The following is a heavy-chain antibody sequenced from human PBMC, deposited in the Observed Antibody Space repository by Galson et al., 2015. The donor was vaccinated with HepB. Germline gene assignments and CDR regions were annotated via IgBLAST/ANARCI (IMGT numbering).Heavy chain of an antibody. CDR2: ISSSSYT. D-gene: IGHD6-13*01. CDR3: ARIAAAGTGYYFDY. CDR1: GFTFSDYY. J-gene: IGHJ4*02. Sequence: SLRLSCAASGFTFSDYYMSWIRQAPGKGLEWVSYISSSSYTNYADSVKGRFTISRDNAKNSLYLQMNSLRAEDTAVYYCARIAAAGTGYYFDYWGQGTLVTVSS. V-gene: IGHV3-11*06.